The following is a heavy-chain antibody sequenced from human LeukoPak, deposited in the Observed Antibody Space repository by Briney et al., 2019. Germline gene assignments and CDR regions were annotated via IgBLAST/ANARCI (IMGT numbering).Heavy chain of an antibody. CDR3: AKDYGIVVVVAAKDYGMDV. D-gene: IGHD2-15*01. V-gene: IGHV3-23*01. Sequence: GGSLRLSCAASGFTFSSYAMSWVRQAPGKGLEWVSAISGSGGSTYYADSVKGRFTISRDNSKNTLYLQMNSLRAEDTAVYYCAKDYGIVVVVAAKDYGMDVWGQGTTVTVSS. CDR2: ISGSGGST. CDR1: GFTFSSYA. J-gene: IGHJ6*02.